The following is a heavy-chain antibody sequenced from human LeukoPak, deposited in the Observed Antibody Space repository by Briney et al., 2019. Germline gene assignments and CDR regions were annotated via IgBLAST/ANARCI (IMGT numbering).Heavy chain of an antibody. CDR3: ARIAGSGSLNWFDP. D-gene: IGHD3-10*01. Sequence: ASVKVSCKASGYTFTDNYIHWMRQAPGQGPEWMGWIYPKSGGTNSAQKVQGRVTLTRDTSISTTYMELTGLRSDDTAVYYCARIAGSGSLNWFDPWGQGTLVIVSS. CDR1: GYTFTDNY. V-gene: IGHV1-2*02. J-gene: IGHJ5*02. CDR2: IYPKSGGT.